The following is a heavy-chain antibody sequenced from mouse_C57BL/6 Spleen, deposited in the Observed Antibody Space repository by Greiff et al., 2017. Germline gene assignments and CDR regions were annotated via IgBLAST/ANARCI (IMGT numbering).Heavy chain of an antibody. D-gene: IGHD1-1*01. CDR1: GYTFTSYG. J-gene: IGHJ2*01. V-gene: IGHV1-58*01. CDR2: IYPGNGYT. Sequence: EVQLEESGAELVRPGASVKLSCKTSGYTFTSYGINWVKQRPGQGLEWIGYIYPGNGYTDYNEKFKGKATLTSDKSSSTADMQLSSLTSEDSAIYVCAREGIYEKNIDYWGQGTTLTGSS. CDR3: AREGIYEKNIDY.